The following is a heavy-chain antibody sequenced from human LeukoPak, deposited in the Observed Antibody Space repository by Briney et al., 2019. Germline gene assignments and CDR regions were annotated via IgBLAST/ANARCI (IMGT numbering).Heavy chain of an antibody. Sequence: GGSLRLSCAASGFTFSSYAMSWVRQAPGKGLEWVSAISDSGGSTYYADSVKGRFTISRDNSKNTLYLQMNSLRAEDTAVYYCATLSGSYGDAFDIWGQGTMVTVSS. CDR3: ATLSGSYGDAFDI. J-gene: IGHJ3*02. D-gene: IGHD1-26*01. CDR2: ISDSGGST. V-gene: IGHV3-23*01. CDR1: GFTFSSYA.